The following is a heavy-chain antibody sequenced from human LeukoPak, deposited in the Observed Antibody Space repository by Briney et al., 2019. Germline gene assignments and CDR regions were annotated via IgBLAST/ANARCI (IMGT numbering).Heavy chain of an antibody. CDR1: GFTFSSYG. Sequence: PGGSLRLSCAASGFTFSSYGMHWVRQAPGKGLEWVAIIWYDGSNRYYADSVKGRLTISRDNSKNTLYLQMNSLRAEDTAVFYCATCSSTSCPHAFDIWGQGTMVTVSS. J-gene: IGHJ3*02. D-gene: IGHD2-2*01. CDR3: ATCSSTSCPHAFDI. V-gene: IGHV3-33*01. CDR2: IWYDGSNR.